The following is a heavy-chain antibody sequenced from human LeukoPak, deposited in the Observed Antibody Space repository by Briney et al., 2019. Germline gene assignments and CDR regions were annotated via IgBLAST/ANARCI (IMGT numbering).Heavy chain of an antibody. J-gene: IGHJ4*02. CDR1: GFSFSNYW. CDR3: ARLVGDVTTWDC. Sequence: GGSLRLSCTASGFSFSNYWMSWDRQAPGKGLEWVASIKQDEGEKYYVDSVKGRFTTSRDNAKSSLYLQMNALRGEDTAVYYCARLVGDVTTWDCWGQGTLVTVSS. CDR2: IKQDEGEK. V-gene: IGHV3-7*03. D-gene: IGHD1-26*01.